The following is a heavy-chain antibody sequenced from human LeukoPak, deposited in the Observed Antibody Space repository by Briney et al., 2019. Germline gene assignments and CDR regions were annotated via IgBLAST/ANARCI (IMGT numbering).Heavy chain of an antibody. D-gene: IGHD4-17*01. V-gene: IGHV1-2*02. CDR1: VYTFTGYY. CDR2: INPNSGGT. CDR3: AREDSTVTSDYYYYYMDV. J-gene: IGHJ6*03. Sequence: ASVKVSCKASVYTFTGYYMHWVRQAPGQGLEWMGWINPNSGGTNYAQKFQGRVTMTRDTSISTAYMELSRLRSDDTAVYYCAREDSTVTSDYYYYYMDVWGKGTTVTISS.